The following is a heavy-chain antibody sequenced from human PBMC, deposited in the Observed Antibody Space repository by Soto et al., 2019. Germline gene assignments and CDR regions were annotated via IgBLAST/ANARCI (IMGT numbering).Heavy chain of an antibody. J-gene: IGHJ6*02. CDR2: IGESGTPT. D-gene: IGHD2-2*01. CDR3: ARYIPGVRYYGMDV. V-gene: IGHV3-23*01. CDR1: GFTFSSYA. Sequence: EVQLLESGGGLVQPGGSLRLSCAASGFTFSSYAMKWVRQAPGKGLEWVSLIGESGTPTYYADSVKGRFTISRDNSGNTMFLEMYSLRAEDTDVYYCARYIPGVRYYGMDVWGQGTKVTVSS.